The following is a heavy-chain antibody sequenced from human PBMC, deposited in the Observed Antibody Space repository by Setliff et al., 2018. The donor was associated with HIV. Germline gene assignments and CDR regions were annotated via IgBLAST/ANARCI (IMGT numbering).Heavy chain of an antibody. J-gene: IGHJ6*02. V-gene: IGHV1-18*01. CDR1: GYTFTTYG. D-gene: IGHD6-19*01. CDR2: ISTYSDET. CDR3: ARLGSGWSDSYYYAMDV. Sequence: ASVKVSCKPSGYTFTTYGLSWVRQAPGQGLEWMGWISTYSDETSSSQNLQGRLTMTTDTSTSRAYMELRSLRSDDTAAYFCARLGSGWSDSYYYAMDVWGQGTTVTVSS.